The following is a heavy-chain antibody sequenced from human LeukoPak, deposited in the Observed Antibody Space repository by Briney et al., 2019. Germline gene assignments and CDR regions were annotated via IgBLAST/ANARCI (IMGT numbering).Heavy chain of an antibody. D-gene: IGHD2-2*01. CDR1: GGSISSGDYY. V-gene: IGHV4-30-4*01. J-gene: IGHJ4*02. CDR2: IYYSEST. Sequence: SETLSLTCTVSGGSISSGDYYWRWIRQPPGKGLEWIGYIYYSESTYYNPSLKSRITISVDTSKTQFSLKLTSVTAADTAVYYCARKASIRGGFHWGQGTLVTVSS. CDR3: ARKASIRGGFH.